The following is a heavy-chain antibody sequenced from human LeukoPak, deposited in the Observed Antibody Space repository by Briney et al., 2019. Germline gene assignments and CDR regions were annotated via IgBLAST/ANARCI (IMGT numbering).Heavy chain of an antibody. CDR2: ISHIGST. J-gene: IGHJ5*02. V-gene: IGHV4-4*02. CDR3: ARDQRWFDP. Sequence: SGTLSLTCAVSGGSISSNNWWSWVRQPPGKGLEWIGEISHIGSTNYNPSLKSRVTISVDTSKNQFSLKLSSVTAADTAVYYCARDQRWFDPWGQGTLVTVSS. CDR1: GGSISSNNW.